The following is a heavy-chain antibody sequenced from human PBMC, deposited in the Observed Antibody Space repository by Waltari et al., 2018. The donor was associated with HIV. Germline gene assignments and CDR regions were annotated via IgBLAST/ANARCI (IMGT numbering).Heavy chain of an antibody. CDR3: TTDPSRDGYRPLDY. J-gene: IGHJ4*02. D-gene: IGHD5-12*01. V-gene: IGHV3-15*01. Sequence: GSGGGLVKPGGSLRPSCAASGFTFSNAWMSWVRQAPGKGLEWVGPIKSKTDGGTTDYAPPVKGRFTISRDDSKNTLYLQMNSLKTEDTAVYYCTTDPSRDGYRPLDYWGQGTLVTVSS. CDR1: GFTFSNAW. CDR2: IKSKTDGGTT.